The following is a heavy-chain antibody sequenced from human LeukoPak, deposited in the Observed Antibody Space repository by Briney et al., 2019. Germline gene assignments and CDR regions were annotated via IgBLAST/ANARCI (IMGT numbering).Heavy chain of an antibody. CDR1: GFTFSGSA. D-gene: IGHD2-15*01. J-gene: IGHJ6*02. Sequence: GGSLRLSCAASGFTFSGSAMHWVRQASGKGLEWVGRIRSRANSCVTAYAASVEGRFIISRDDSKNSAYLQMNGLKAEDTAVYYCTRHSDKYCSGAGCYVNNFYGLDVWGQGTTVTVSS. CDR3: TRHSDKYCSGAGCYVNNFYGLDV. CDR2: IRSRANSCVT. V-gene: IGHV3-73*01.